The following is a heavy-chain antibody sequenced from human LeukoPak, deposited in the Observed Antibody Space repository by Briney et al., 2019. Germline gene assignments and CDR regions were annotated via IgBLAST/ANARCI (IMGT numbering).Heavy chain of an antibody. CDR1: GYSISSGYY. CDR2: IYHSGST. Sequence: SETLSLTCTVSGYSISSGYYWGWIRQPPGKGLEWIGSIYHSGSTYYNPSLKSRVTISVDTSKNQFSPKLSSVTAADTAVYYCARIVAAAGIGEYYFDYWGQGTLVTVSS. CDR3: ARIVAAAGIGEYYFDY. V-gene: IGHV4-38-2*02. J-gene: IGHJ4*02. D-gene: IGHD6-13*01.